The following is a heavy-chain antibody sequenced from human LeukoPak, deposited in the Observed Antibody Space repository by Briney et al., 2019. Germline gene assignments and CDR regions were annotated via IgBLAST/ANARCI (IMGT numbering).Heavy chain of an antibody. V-gene: IGHV4-39*07. D-gene: IGHD1-26*01. CDR1: GGSISSSSYY. CDR3: AREAHYLDAFDI. CDR2: IFHTGST. Sequence: KASETLSLTCTVSGGSISSSSYYWGWIRQPPGKGLEWIGSIFHTGSTYNNPSLKSRLTISVDTSKNQFSLKLSSVTAADTAVYYCAREAHYLDAFDIWGQGTMVTVSS. J-gene: IGHJ3*02.